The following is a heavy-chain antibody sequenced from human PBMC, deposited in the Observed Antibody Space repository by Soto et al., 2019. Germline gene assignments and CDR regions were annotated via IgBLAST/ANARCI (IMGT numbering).Heavy chain of an antibody. D-gene: IGHD3-10*01. V-gene: IGHV3-23*01. CDR1: GFTFSGYA. CDR2: ISGSGGTT. CDR3: ARGRGSYSSDY. J-gene: IGHJ4*02. Sequence: EVQLLESGGGLVQPGGSLRLSCAASGFTFSGYAMNWVRQAPGKGLEWVSGISGSGGTTYYADSVKGRFTIARDNSKNTLYLQMNSLRAEDTAVYYCARGRGSYSSDYWGQGTLATVSS.